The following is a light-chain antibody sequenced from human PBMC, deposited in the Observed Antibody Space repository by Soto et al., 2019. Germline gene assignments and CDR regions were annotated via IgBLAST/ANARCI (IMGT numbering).Light chain of an antibody. V-gene: IGKV3-20*01. CDR1: QTVRKNY. Sequence: EFVLTQSPGTLSLSPRERATLSCRAPQTVRKNYLAWYQQKPGQAPRLLIYDASSRATGIPDRFSGGGYGTDFTLPTRRLEPEDFAVMDCQKCSSYMLTCCRGTKVAIK. CDR3: QKCSSYMLT. CDR2: DAS. J-gene: IGKJ4*02.